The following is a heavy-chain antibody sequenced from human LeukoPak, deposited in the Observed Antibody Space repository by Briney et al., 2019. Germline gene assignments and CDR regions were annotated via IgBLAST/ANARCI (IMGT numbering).Heavy chain of an antibody. CDR3: AKQAVARAGSFFDY. Sequence: GGSLRLSCATSGFTFSSYSMNWVRQAPGKGLEWVANIKQDGSEKYYVDSVKGRFTISRDNAKNSLYLQMNSLRAEDTAVYYCAKQAVARAGSFFDYWGQGTLVTVSS. J-gene: IGHJ4*02. CDR2: IKQDGSEK. D-gene: IGHD6-19*01. V-gene: IGHV3-7*01. CDR1: GFTFSSYS.